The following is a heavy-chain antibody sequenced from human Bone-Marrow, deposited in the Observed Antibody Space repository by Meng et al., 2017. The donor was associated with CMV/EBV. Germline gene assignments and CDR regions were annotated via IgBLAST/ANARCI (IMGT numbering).Heavy chain of an antibody. D-gene: IGHD6-19*01. CDR2: SNAGNGNT. J-gene: IGHJ4*01. V-gene: IGHV1-3*02. CDR3: ARSSGWSRFDY. CDR1: GYTFTSYA. Sequence: QVLLVESGAEVKNTGAPVKVSCKASGYTFTSYAMHWVRQAPGQRLEWMGWSNAGNGNTKYSQEFQGRVTMTRDMSINTIYMELSRLTSEDTAVYYCARSSGWSRFDYWGHGTLVTVSS.